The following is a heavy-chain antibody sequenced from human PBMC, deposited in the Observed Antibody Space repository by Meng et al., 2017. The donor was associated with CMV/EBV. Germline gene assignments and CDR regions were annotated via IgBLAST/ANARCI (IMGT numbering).Heavy chain of an antibody. CDR1: GGSVSSGSYY. CDR3: AREVTHYDFWSGYYPDYYYYGMDV. CDR2: IYYSGST. J-gene: IGHJ6*02. V-gene: IGHV4-61*01. Sequence: GSLRLSCTVSGGSVSSGSYYWSWIRQPPGKGLEWIGYIYYSGSTNYNPSLKSRVTISVDTSKNQFSLKLSSVTAADTAVYYCAREVTHYDFWSGYYPDYYYYGMDVWGQGTTVTVSS. D-gene: IGHD3-3*01.